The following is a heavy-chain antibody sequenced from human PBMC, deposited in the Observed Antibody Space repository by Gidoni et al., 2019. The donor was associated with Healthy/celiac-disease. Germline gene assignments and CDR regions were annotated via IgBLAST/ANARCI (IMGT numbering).Heavy chain of an antibody. Sequence: QMQLVQSGPEVKKPGTSVKVSCKASGFTFTSSAMQWVRQARGQRLEWIGWIVVGSGNTNYAQKFQERVTITRDMSTSTAYMELSSLRSEDTAVYYCAAVTGGEYYYDSSGYSYYYGMDVWGQGTTVTVSS. J-gene: IGHJ6*02. D-gene: IGHD3-22*01. CDR3: AAVTGGEYYYDSSGYSYYYGMDV. V-gene: IGHV1-58*02. CDR2: IVVGSGNT. CDR1: GFTFTSSA.